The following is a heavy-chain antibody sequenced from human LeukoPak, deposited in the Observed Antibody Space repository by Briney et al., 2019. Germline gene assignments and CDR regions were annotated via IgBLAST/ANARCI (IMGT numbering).Heavy chain of an antibody. D-gene: IGHD3-10*01. CDR3: AKDSAITMAHYFDY. J-gene: IGHJ4*02. V-gene: IGHV3-33*06. CDR1: GFTFSSYG. Sequence: GGSLRLSCAASGFTFSSYGMHWVRQAPGKGLEWVAVIWYDGSNKYYADSVKGRFTISRDNSKNTLYLQINSLRAEDTAVYYCAKDSAITMAHYFDYWGQGTLVTVSS. CDR2: IWYDGSNK.